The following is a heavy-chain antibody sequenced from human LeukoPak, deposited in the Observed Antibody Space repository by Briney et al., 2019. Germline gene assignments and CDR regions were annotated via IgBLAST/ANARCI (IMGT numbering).Heavy chain of an antibody. CDR2: SSGSGTHT. CDR1: GFIFKNYA. J-gene: IGHJ3*01. V-gene: IGHV3-23*01. Sequence: GGSLRLSCAASGFIFKNYAMAWVRQPSGKGLEWVSVSSGSGTHTYYAASVKGRFTISRDNSNNTLYLQMNSLRAEDTAVYYCAKRAAYSRSSLVLPFDAFDLWGQGTMVTVSS. CDR3: AKRAAYSRSSLVLPFDAFDL. D-gene: IGHD6-6*01.